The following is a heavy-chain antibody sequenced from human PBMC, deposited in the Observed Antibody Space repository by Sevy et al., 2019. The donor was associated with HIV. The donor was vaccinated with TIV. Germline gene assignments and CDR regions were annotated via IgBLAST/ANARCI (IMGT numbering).Heavy chain of an antibody. CDR3: ARDPTYYDFWSGYYTGWFDP. CDR2: ISSSGSTI. V-gene: IGHV3-11*01. CDR1: GFTFSDYY. Sequence: GGSLRLSCAASGFTFSDYYMSWVRQAPGKGLEWVSYISSSGSTIYYADSVKVRFTISRDNAKNSLYLQMNSLRAEDTAVYYCARDPTYYDFWSGYYTGWFDPWGQGTLVTVSS. D-gene: IGHD3-3*01. J-gene: IGHJ5*02.